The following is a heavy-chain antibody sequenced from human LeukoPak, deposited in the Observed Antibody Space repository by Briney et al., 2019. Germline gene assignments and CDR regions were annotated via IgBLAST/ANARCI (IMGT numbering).Heavy chain of an antibody. CDR2: ISAYNGST. Sequence: ASVKVSCKASGYTFTSYGISWVRQAPGQGLEWMGWISAYNGSTNYAQKLQGRVTMTTDTSTSTAYMELRSLRSDDTAVYYCARKYYYDSSGYHFDYWGQGTLVTVSS. D-gene: IGHD3-22*01. CDR1: GYTFTSYG. V-gene: IGHV1-18*01. J-gene: IGHJ4*02. CDR3: ARKYYYDSSGYHFDY.